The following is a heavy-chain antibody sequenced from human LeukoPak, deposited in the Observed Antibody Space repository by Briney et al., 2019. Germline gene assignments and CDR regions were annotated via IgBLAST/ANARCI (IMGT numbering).Heavy chain of an antibody. CDR2: IRYDGSNK. CDR3: ARDHIVVVPAATLRPFDY. CDR1: GFTFSSYG. J-gene: IGHJ4*02. Sequence: LAGGSLRLSCAASGFTFSSYGMHWVRQAPGKGLEWVAFIRYDGSNKYYADSVKGRFTMSRDNSKNTVYLQMNSLRAEDTAVYYCARDHIVVVPAATLRPFDYWGQGTLVTVSS. V-gene: IGHV3-30*02. D-gene: IGHD2-2*01.